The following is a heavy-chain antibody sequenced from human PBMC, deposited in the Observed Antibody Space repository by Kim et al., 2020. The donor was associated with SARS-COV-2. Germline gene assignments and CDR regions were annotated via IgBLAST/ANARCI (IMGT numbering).Heavy chain of an antibody. V-gene: IGHV4-4*07. D-gene: IGHD2-21*02. Sequence: SETLSLTCTVSGGSITDYFWSWVRQPAGKGLEWIGRIHNSGNANYNPSLKSRVTMSVDTSKNQFSLKLSSVTAADTAVYFCAKDDFYDGGGFSWFDSLG. CDR3: AKDDFYDGGGFSWFDS. J-gene: IGHJ5*01. CDR2: IHNSGNA. CDR1: GGSITDYF.